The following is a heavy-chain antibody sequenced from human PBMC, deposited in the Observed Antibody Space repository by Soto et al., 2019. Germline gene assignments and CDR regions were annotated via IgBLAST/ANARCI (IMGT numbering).Heavy chain of an antibody. CDR1: GYTFTSYG. Sequence: SVKVSCKASGYTFTSYGISWVRQAPGQGLEWMGWIIAYNGTANYAQKFQGRVTITADESTSTAYMELSSLRSEDTAVYYCARGYCSGGSCYRGRDYYYYGMDVWGQGTTVTVSS. D-gene: IGHD2-15*01. J-gene: IGHJ6*02. V-gene: IGHV1-69*13. CDR2: IIAYNGTA. CDR3: ARGYCSGGSCYRGRDYYYYGMDV.